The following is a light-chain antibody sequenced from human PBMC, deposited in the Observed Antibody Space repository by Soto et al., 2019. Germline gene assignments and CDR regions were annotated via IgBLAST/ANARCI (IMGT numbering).Light chain of an antibody. CDR2: FGS. CDR1: ESLPYNNTYNY. Sequence: IVMTQSPLTLPVTPGEPASISCSSSESLPYNNTYNYLDWYVQKPGQSPQLLIYFGSNRAPGVPDRFSGSGSGTDFTLKINRVEAEDVGTYYCMQALQSLTFGQGTRLEIK. J-gene: IGKJ5*01. CDR3: MQALQSLT. V-gene: IGKV2-28*01.